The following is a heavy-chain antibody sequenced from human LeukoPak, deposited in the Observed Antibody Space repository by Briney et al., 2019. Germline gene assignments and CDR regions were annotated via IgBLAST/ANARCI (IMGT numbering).Heavy chain of an antibody. D-gene: IGHD3-16*01. CDR1: GFTFDDYG. J-gene: IGHJ6*03. Sequence: GGSLRLSCAASGFTFDDYGMSWVRQAPGKGLEWVSGINWNGGSTGYADSVKGRFIISRDNAKNSLYLQMNSLRAEDTAFYYCARDLRLTYYYYMDVWGKGTTVTVSS. CDR2: INWNGGST. V-gene: IGHV3-20*04. CDR3: ARDLRLTYYYYMDV.